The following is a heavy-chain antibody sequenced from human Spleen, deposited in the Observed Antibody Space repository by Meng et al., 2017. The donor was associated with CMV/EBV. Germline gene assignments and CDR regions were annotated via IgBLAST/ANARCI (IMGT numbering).Heavy chain of an antibody. J-gene: IGHJ6*02. V-gene: IGHV3-21*01. CDR1: GFTFSSYS. CDR2: ISSSSSYI. CDR3: ARVSSHSISMDV. Sequence: GGSLRLSCAASGFTFSSYSMNWVRQAPGKGLEWVSSISSSSSYIYYADSVKGRFTISRDNAKNSLYLQMNSLRAEDTAVYYCARVSSHSISMDVWGQGTTVTVSS. D-gene: IGHD2-21*01.